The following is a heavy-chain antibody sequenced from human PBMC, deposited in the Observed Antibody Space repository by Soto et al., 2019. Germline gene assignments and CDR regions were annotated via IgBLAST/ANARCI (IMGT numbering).Heavy chain of an antibody. J-gene: IGHJ4*02. CDR3: ARIVVGVTVDL. D-gene: IGHD1-26*01. Sequence: SATLSITCTVSDASVWSDSYFWTWIRQPPGKGLEWIAYISHTGDTNYNPSLKSRVTISIDTSRNQFSLTVTSVTAADTAVYFCARIVVGVTVDLWGQGSLVTVSS. CDR1: DASVWSDSYF. CDR2: ISHTGDT. V-gene: IGHV4-61*01.